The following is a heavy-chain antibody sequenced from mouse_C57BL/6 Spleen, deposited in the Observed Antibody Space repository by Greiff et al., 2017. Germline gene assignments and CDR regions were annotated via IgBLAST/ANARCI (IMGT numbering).Heavy chain of an antibody. CDR1: GYTFTSYW. CDR2: IHPNSGST. V-gene: IGHV1-64*01. D-gene: IGHD1-1*01. Sequence: QVQLQQPGAELVKPGASVKLSCKASGYTFTSYWMHWVKQRPGQGLEWIGMIHPNSGSTNYNEKFQSKATLTVDKSSSTAYMQLSSLTSEYSAVYYCARKEGTAVVATDYAMDYWGQGTSVTVSS. J-gene: IGHJ4*01. CDR3: ARKEGTAVVATDYAMDY.